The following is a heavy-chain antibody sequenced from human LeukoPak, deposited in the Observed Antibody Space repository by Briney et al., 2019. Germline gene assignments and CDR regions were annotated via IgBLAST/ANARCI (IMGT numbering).Heavy chain of an antibody. CDR3: ARHGGQWLLRYYLDY. Sequence: SETLSLTCSVSGGSMRSVSHYWGWIRQPPGKGLEWIGSIYYSGSTYYNPSLKSRVTISVDTSKNRVSLKLSSVTAADTAVYYCARHGGQWLLRYYLDYWGQGTLVTVSS. D-gene: IGHD5-12*01. J-gene: IGHJ4*02. V-gene: IGHV4-39*01. CDR2: IYYSGST. CDR1: GGSMRSVSHY.